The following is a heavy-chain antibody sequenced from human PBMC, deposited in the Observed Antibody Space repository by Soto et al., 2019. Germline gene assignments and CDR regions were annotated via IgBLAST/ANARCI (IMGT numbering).Heavy chain of an antibody. V-gene: IGHV3-53*01. CDR3: ARETDYGDGMGGSYYFDY. CDR1: GFTVSSNY. CDR2: IYSGGST. J-gene: IGHJ4*02. D-gene: IGHD4-17*01. Sequence: PGGSLRLSCAASGFTVSSNYMSWVRQAPGKGLEWVSVIYSGGSTYYADSVKGRFTISRDNSKNTLYLQMNSLRAEDTAVYYCARETDYGDGMGGSYYFDYWGQGTLVTVSS.